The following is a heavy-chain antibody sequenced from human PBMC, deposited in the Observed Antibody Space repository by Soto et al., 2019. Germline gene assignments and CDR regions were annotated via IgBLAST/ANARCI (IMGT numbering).Heavy chain of an antibody. CDR2: ISSSSSTI. J-gene: IGHJ3*02. Sequence: GGSLRLSCAASGFTFSSYSMNWVRQAPGKGLEWVSYISSSSSTIYYADSVKGRFTISRDNAKNSLYLQMNSLRAEDTAVYYCARGIVVVPAAIRTHDAFDIWGQGTMVTVSS. V-gene: IGHV3-48*01. CDR3: ARGIVVVPAAIRTHDAFDI. CDR1: GFTFSSYS. D-gene: IGHD2-2*01.